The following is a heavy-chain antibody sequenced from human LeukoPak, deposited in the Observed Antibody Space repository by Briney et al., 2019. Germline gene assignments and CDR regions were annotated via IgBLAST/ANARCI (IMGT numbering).Heavy chain of an antibody. J-gene: IGHJ4*02. CDR1: GGTFSSYA. D-gene: IGHD3-10*01. Sequence: ASVKVSCKASGGTFSSYAINWVRQATGQGLEWMGWMNPNSGNTGYAQKFQGRVTITRNTSISTAYMELSSLRSEDTAVYYCARIWFGESLLFDYWGQGTLVTVSS. V-gene: IGHV1-8*03. CDR2: MNPNSGNT. CDR3: ARIWFGESLLFDY.